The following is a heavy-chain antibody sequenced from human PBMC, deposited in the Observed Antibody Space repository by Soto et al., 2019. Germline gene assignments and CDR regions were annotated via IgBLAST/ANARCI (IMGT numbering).Heavy chain of an antibody. V-gene: IGHV4-59*01. CDR1: GDSISSYS. Sequence: QVQLQVSGPGLVKPSETLSLTCTVSGDSISSYSWSWIRQPPGKGLEWIGNIHYNGNTKYNPALKSRVPVSVDTSKNQFSLKLISVTAADTAVYYCAREGNLGRWLQPLDYWGQGTLVTVSS. J-gene: IGHJ4*02. CDR3: AREGNLGRWLQPLDY. CDR2: IHYNGNT. D-gene: IGHD5-12*01.